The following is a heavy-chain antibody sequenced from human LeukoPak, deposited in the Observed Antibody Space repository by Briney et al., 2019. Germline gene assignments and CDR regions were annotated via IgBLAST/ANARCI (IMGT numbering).Heavy chain of an antibody. V-gene: IGHV3-23*01. CDR1: GFTFSSYA. D-gene: IGHD3-16*02. CDR2: ISGIGGST. J-gene: IGHJ4*02. Sequence: PGGSLRLSCAASGFTFSSYAMSCVRPAPGKGLEWVSAISGIGGSTYYADSVKGRFTISRDNSKNTLYLQMNSLRAEDPAVYYCANPSISNYDYVWGSYRSPVYYFDYWGQGTLVTVSS. CDR3: ANPSISNYDYVWGSYRSPVYYFDY.